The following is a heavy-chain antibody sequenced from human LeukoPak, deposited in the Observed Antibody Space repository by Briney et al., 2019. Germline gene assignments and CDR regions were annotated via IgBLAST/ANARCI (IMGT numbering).Heavy chain of an antibody. V-gene: IGHV3-30*02. Sequence: PGGSLRLSCAASGFTFSSYGMHWVRQAPGKGLEWVAFIRNDGSNKHYAESVKGRFTISRDNSKNTLHLQMNSLRSEDTAVYYCAKGRWLQLTDAFDIRGQGTMVTVSS. CDR2: IRNDGSNK. CDR1: GFTFSSYG. D-gene: IGHD5-24*01. J-gene: IGHJ3*02. CDR3: AKGRWLQLTDAFDI.